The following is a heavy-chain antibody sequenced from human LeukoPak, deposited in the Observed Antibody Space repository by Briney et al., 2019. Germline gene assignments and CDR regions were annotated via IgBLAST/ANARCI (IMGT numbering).Heavy chain of an antibody. CDR1: GFTFSSYT. J-gene: IGHJ4*02. D-gene: IGHD3-9*01. Sequence: PGGSLTLSCAASGFTFSSYTMNCVRQAPGKGLEWVSSISSSSSAIYYAASVKGRFTISRDNAKNSLYLQMNSLRDEDTAVYYCARGALRYSDYWGQGTLVTVSS. CDR3: ARGALRYSDY. V-gene: IGHV3-48*02. CDR2: ISSSSSAI.